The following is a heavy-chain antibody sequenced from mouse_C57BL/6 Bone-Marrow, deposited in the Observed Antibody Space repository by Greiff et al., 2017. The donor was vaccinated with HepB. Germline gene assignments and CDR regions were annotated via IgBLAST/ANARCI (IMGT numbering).Heavy chain of an antibody. CDR1: GFTFSDYY. Sequence: EVHLVESGGGLVQPGGSLKLSCAASGFTFSDYYMYWVRQTPEKRLEWVAYISNGGGSTYYPATVKGRIITSRDNAKNTLYLQMSRLKSEDTPMYSCARDSNYGGDYWGQGTSVTVSS. CDR3: ARDSNYGGDY. V-gene: IGHV5-12*01. CDR2: ISNGGGST. J-gene: IGHJ4*01. D-gene: IGHD2-5*01.